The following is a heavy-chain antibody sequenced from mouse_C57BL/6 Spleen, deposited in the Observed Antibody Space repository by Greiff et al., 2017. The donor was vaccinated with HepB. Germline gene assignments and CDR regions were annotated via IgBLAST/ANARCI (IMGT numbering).Heavy chain of an antibody. V-gene: IGHV1-82*01. D-gene: IGHD1-1*01. J-gene: IGHJ2*01. Sequence: VQLQQSGPELVKPGASVKISCKASGYAFSSSWMNWVKQRPGKGLEWIGRIYPGDGDTNYNGKFKGKATLTADKSSSTAYIQLSSLTSEDSAVYFCARDYGRDYWGQGTTLTVSS. CDR1: GYAFSSSW. CDR2: IYPGDGDT. CDR3: ARDYGRDY.